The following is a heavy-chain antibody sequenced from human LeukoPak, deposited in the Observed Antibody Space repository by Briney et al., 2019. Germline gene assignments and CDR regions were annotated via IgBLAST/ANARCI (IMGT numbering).Heavy chain of an antibody. J-gene: IGHJ4*02. D-gene: IGHD1-1*01. CDR2: IIPIFGTA. Sequence: ASVKVSCKASGGTFSSYAISWVRQAPGQGLEWMGGIIPIFGTANYAQKFQGRVTITADESTSTAYMELSSLRSDDTAVYYCARDVLTGTRPPRGPSFDYWGQGTLVTVSS. CDR1: GGTFSSYA. CDR3: ARDVLTGTRPPRGPSFDY. V-gene: IGHV1-69*13.